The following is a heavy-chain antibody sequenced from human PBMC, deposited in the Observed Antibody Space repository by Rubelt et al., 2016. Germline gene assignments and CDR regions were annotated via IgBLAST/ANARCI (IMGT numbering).Heavy chain of an antibody. CDR3: ARVISGVEYSSSWHFDY. D-gene: IGHD6-13*01. CDR2: ISAYNGNT. V-gene: IGHV1-18*01. J-gene: IGHJ4*02. Sequence: QVQLVQSGAEVKKPGASVKVSCKASGYTFTSYGISWVRQAPGQGLEWMGWISAYNGNTNYAQNLQGGVTMTTDTSTGTAYMELRSLRADDTAVYYCARVISGVEYSSSWHFDYWGQGTLVTVSS. CDR1: GYTFTSYG.